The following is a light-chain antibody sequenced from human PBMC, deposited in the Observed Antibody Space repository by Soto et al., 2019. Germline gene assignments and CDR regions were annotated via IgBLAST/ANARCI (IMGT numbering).Light chain of an antibody. J-gene: IGKJ1*01. CDR3: HQYGSLPRT. CDR2: AAS. Sequence: EIVLTQSPGTLSLSPGERATLSCRASQSVSSSYLAWYQQKPGQAPRLLIYAASSRATGIPDRFSGSGSGTDFTLTINRLEPEDLAVYYCHQYGSLPRTFGQGTKVEIK. V-gene: IGKV3-20*01. CDR1: QSVSSSY.